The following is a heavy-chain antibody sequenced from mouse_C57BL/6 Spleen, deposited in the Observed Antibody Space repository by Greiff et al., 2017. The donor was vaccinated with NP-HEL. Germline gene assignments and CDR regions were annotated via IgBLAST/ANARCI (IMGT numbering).Heavy chain of an antibody. J-gene: IGHJ3*01. V-gene: IGHV1-22*01. CDR2: INPNNGGT. CDR1: GYTFTDYH. CDR3: ARSDGYYAWFAY. D-gene: IGHD2-3*01. Sequence: EVQLQQSGPELVKPGASVKMSCKASGYTFTDYHMHWVKQSHGKSLEWIGYINPNNGGTSYNQKFKGKATLTVNKSSSTAYMELRSLTSEDSAVYYCARSDGYYAWFAYWGQGTLVTVSA.